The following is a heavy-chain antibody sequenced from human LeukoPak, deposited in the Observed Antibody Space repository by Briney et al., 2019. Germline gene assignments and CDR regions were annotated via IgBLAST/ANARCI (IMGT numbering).Heavy chain of an antibody. V-gene: IGHV4-38-2*02. CDR3: ARLRPHVFSGLSLYHHMDV. CDR2: IYHDGST. CDR1: AYSISSAYY. J-gene: IGHJ6*03. Sequence: YPSETLSLTCTVSAYSISSAYYWGWIRQSPGKGLEWIGTIYHDGSTYYNPSLKTRVTISLDMSKSQFSLKLRSVTAADTAVYYCARLRPHVFSGLSLYHHMDVWGKGTTVTVSS. D-gene: IGHD3-16*01.